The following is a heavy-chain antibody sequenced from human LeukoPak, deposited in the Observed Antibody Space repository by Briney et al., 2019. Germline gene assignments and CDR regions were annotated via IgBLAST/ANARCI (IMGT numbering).Heavy chain of an antibody. D-gene: IGHD3-10*01. Sequence: GSLRLSCAASGFTFSSYSMNWVRQAPGKGLEWVSSISSSSSCIYYADSVKGRFTISRDNAKNSLYLQMNSLRAEDTAVYYCARGANMVRGVVDYWGQGTLVTVSS. CDR3: ARGANMVRGVVDY. CDR1: GFTFSSYS. V-gene: IGHV3-21*01. CDR2: ISSSSSCI. J-gene: IGHJ4*02.